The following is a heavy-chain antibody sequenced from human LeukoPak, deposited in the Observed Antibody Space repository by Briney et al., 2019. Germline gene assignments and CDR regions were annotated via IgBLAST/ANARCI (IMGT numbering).Heavy chain of an antibody. CDR1: GFTFSSYS. CDR3: ARNPPSSS. CDR2: ISSSSSYI. V-gene: IGHV3-21*01. D-gene: IGHD6-19*01. Sequence: GGPLRLSCGASGFTFSSYSMNWLREAPGKGLEGGSSISSSSSYIYYADSVKGRFTISRDNAKNSLYVQMNGLRAEDTAVYYCARNPPSSSWGQGTLVTVSS. J-gene: IGHJ4*02.